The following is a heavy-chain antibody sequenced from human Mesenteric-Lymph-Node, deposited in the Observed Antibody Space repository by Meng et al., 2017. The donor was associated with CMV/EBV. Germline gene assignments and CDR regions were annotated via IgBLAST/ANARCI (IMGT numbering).Heavy chain of an antibody. CDR3: ARGDDYHNWFDP. CDR2: ISYDGSNQ. D-gene: IGHD5-24*01. J-gene: IGHJ5*02. Sequence: QVQLVESGGGVVQPGGSLRLSCAASGFTFRNYPLHWVRQAPGKGLEWVAFISYDGSNQHYTDSVKGRFTISRDNSKNTMYLQMNSLRVEDTAVYYCARGDDYHNWFDPWGQGSLVTVSS. CDR1: GFTFRNYP. V-gene: IGHV3-30-3*01.